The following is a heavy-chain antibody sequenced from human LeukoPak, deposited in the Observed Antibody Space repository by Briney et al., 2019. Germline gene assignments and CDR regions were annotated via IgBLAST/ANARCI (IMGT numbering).Heavy chain of an antibody. J-gene: IGHJ3*02. V-gene: IGHV3-66*02. CDR2: IYSGGSI. Sequence: GSLRLSCAASGFTVSSNYMSWVRQAPGKGLEWVSSIYSGGSIYYADSVKGRFTISRDISKNMLYLQMNSLRAEDTAVYYCARAYYYDSRGAFDIWGQGTWSPSLQ. CDR1: GFTVSSNY. D-gene: IGHD3-22*01. CDR3: ARAYYYDSRGAFDI.